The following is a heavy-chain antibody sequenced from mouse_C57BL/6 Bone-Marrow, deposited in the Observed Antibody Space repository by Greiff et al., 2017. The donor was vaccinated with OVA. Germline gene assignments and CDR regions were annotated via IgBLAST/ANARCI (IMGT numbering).Heavy chain of an antibody. V-gene: IGHV14-4*01. CDR3: TTSSLAY. J-gene: IGHJ3*01. CDR2: IDPENGDT. Sequence: DVQLQESGAELVRPGASVKLSCTASGFNIKDDYMHWVKQRPEQGLEWIGWIDPENGDTEYASKFQGKATITADTSSNTAYLQLSSLTSEDTAVYYCTTSSLAYWGQGTLVTVSA. D-gene: IGHD1-1*01. CDR1: GFNIKDDY.